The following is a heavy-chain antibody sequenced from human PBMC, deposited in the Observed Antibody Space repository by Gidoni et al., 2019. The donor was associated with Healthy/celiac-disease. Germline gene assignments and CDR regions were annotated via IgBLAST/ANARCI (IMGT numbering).Heavy chain of an antibody. J-gene: IGHJ6*02. CDR1: GFTLSSYW. V-gene: IGHV3-74*01. Sequence: EVQLVESGGGLVQPGGSLRLSRAASGFTLSSYWMHWVRQAPGKGRVWVSRINSDGSSTNYADSVKGRFTISRDNAKNTLYLQMNSLRAEDTAVYYCARGLGTVTPYYHYAMDVWGQGTTVSVSS. CDR2: INSDGSST. CDR3: ARGLGTVTPYYHYAMDV. D-gene: IGHD4-17*01.